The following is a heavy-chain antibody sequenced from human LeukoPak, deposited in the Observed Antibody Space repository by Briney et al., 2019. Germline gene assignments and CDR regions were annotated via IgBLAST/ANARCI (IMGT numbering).Heavy chain of an antibody. D-gene: IGHD1-14*01. CDR1: GFTFSDYY. CDR3: ARDITNLLNWFDP. J-gene: IGHJ5*02. CDR2: ISSSGSTI. V-gene: IGHV3-11*01. Sequence: GGFLRLSCAASGFTFSDYYMSWIRQAPGKGLEWVSYISSSGSTIYYADSVKGRFTISRDNAKNSLYLQMHSLTAEDTAVYYCARDITNLLNWFDPWGQGTLVTVSS.